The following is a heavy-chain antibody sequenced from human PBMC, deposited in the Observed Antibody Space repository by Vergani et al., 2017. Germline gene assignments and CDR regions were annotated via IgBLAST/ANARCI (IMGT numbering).Heavy chain of an antibody. Sequence: EVQLVESGGGLVQPGGSLRLSCAASGFTFSSYWMNWVRQAPGKGLEWVANIKQDGSEKNYVDSVKGRFTISRDNAKNSLYLQMNSLRAEDTAVYYCAKGGGSGIAFYWYFDLWGRGTLVTVSS. D-gene: IGHD6-13*01. CDR1: GFTFSSYW. CDR2: IKQDGSEK. V-gene: IGHV3-7*03. J-gene: IGHJ2*01. CDR3: AKGGGSGIAFYWYFDL.